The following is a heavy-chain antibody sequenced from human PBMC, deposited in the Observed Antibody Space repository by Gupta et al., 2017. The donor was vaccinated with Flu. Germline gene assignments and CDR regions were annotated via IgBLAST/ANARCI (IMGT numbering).Heavy chain of an antibody. CDR2: IYTSGST. D-gene: IGHD6-13*01. V-gene: IGHV4-61*02. CDR1: GGSISSGSYY. Sequence: QVQLQESGPGLVKPSQTLSLTCTVSGGSISSGSYYWSWIRQPAGKGLEWIGRIYTSGSTNYNPSLKSRVTISVDTSKNQFSLKLSSVTAADTAVYYCARGRTSYSSSWFDPWGQGTLVTVSS. J-gene: IGHJ5*02. CDR3: ARGRTSYSSSWFDP.